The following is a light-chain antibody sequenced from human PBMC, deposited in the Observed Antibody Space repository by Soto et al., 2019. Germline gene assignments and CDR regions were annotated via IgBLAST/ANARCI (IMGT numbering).Light chain of an antibody. V-gene: IGLV1-47*01. J-gene: IGLJ2*01. Sequence: QLVLTQPPSASGTPGQRVTISCSGSSSNIGSNYVYWYQQLPGTAPKLLIYRNNQRPSGVPDRFSGSKSGTSASLAISGLRSEDEADYYCAAWDDSLSVVVFGVGTKLTVL. CDR1: SSNIGSNY. CDR2: RNN. CDR3: AAWDDSLSVVV.